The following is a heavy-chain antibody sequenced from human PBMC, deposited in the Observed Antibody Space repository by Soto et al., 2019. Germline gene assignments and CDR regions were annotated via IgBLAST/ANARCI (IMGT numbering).Heavy chain of an antibody. CDR3: ARVDLYYYGMDV. J-gene: IGHJ6*02. CDR2: INAGNGNT. V-gene: IGHV1-3*01. Sequence: QVQLVQSGAEVKKPGASVKVSCKASGYTITSYAMHWVRQAPGQRLEWMGWINAGNGNTKYSQKFQGRVTITRDTSASTAYMELSSLRSEDTAVYYCARVDLYYYGMDVWGQGTTVTVSS. CDR1: GYTITSYA.